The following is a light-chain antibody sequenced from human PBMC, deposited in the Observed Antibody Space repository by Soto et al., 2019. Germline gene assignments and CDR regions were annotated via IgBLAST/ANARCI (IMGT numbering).Light chain of an antibody. CDR3: CPYAWSCTYV. CDR1: RSDLGTYNL. V-gene: IGLV2-23*01. CDR2: EGT. J-gene: IGLJ1*01. Sequence: QSVLTQPSCVSVYPGQSISISCIGTRSDLGTYNLVAWYQQRPGKASKLMISEGTKRPSGVSNSFSGSKSGITASLTISVLQVDDEADYYFCPYAWSCTYVFRTGTKVTVL.